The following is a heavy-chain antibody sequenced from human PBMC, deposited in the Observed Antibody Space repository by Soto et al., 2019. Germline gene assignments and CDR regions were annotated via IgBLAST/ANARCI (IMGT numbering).Heavy chain of an antibody. CDR2: ISYDGSDK. D-gene: IGHD2-15*01. V-gene: IGHV3-30*18. Sequence: QVQLVESGGGVVQPGRSLRLSCAASGFTFSSYGMHWVRQAPGKGLEWVAVISYDGSDKYYADSVKGRFTISRDNYNNTLYLQIDSLRAEDKAVYYCAKGVVVATTYVQHWGQRTLVTVSS. J-gene: IGHJ1*01. CDR3: AKGVVVATTYVQH. CDR1: GFTFSSYG.